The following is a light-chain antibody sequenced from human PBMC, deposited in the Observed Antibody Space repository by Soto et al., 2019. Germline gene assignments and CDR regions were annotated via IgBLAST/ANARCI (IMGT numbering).Light chain of an antibody. CDR1: QSLLHSNGYNY. V-gene: IGKV2-28*01. Sequence: DIVMTQSPLSLPVTPGEPASISCRSSQSLLHSNGYNYLDWYLQKPGQSPQLLIYLGSNRASGVPYRFSGSGSGTDFTLKISRVEAEDVAVYYCMQALRTPFTFGPGTKVDIK. CDR2: LGS. CDR3: MQALRTPFT. J-gene: IGKJ3*01.